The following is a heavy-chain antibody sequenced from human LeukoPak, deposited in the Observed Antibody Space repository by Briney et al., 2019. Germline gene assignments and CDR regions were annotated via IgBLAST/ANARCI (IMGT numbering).Heavy chain of an antibody. V-gene: IGHV1-8*01. CDR2: MNPNSGNT. CDR1: GYTFTSYD. Sequence: VASVKVSCKASGYTFTSYDINWVRQATGQGLEWMGWMNPNSGNTGHAQKFQGRVTMTRDTSTSTAYMELSSLRSEDTAVYYCARTYGDLDYWGQGTLVIVSS. J-gene: IGHJ4*02. CDR3: ARTYGDLDY. D-gene: IGHD4-17*01.